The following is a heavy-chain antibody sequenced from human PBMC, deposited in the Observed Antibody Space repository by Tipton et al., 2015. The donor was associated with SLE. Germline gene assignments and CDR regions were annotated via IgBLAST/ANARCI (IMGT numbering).Heavy chain of an antibody. D-gene: IGHD2-15*01. Sequence: GSLRLSCAASEFTFSSYWMSWVRQAPGKGLEWLSYISGGSSATYYADSVQGRFTISRDNAKNSVYLQMSSLRAEDTAVYYCARDAIEVVASYYYYMDVWGKGTTVTVSS. CDR3: ARDAIEVVASYYYYMDV. CDR2: ISGGSSAT. CDR1: EFTFSSYW. J-gene: IGHJ6*03. V-gene: IGHV3-48*01.